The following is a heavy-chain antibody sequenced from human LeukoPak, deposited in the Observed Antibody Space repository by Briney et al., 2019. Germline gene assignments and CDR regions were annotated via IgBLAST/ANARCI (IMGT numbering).Heavy chain of an antibody. CDR3: ASGVVTAIFY. D-gene: IGHD2-21*02. V-gene: IGHV1-18*01. J-gene: IGHJ4*02. CDR1: GYTFTSYS. Sequence: ASVTVSCTASGYTFTSYSLSWVRQAPGQGLEWMGWISAYNGNTDYAQNLQGRVTMTTDTSTSTAYMELRSLRSDDTAVYYCASGVVTAIFYWGQGTLVTVSS. CDR2: ISAYNGNT.